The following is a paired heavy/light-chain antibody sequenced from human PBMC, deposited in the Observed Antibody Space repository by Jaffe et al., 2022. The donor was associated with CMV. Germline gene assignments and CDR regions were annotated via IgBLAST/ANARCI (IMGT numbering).Light chain of an antibody. CDR2: DVS. Sequence: QSALTQPASVSGSPGQSITISCTGTSSDVGAYDYVSWYQQHPDKAPKLMIYDVSNRPLGVSNRFSGSKSGNTASLTISGLQAEDEAVYYCTSYSTTNSLYVFGTGTTVTVL. CDR1: SSDVGAYDY. J-gene: IGLJ1*01. CDR3: TSYSTTNSLYV. V-gene: IGLV2-14*03.
Heavy chain of an antibody. J-gene: IGHJ5*02. Sequence: EVELVQSGAEVKKPGESLRISCKGSGYRFTSYWISWVRQMPGRGLEWMGRIDPSDSYINYSPSFQGHVTISADKSISTAYLQWNSLEASDTATYYCARLVEPTRGGRFDPWGQGTLVTVSS. CDR3: ARLVEPTRGGRFDP. D-gene: IGHD2-15*01. V-gene: IGHV5-10-1*03. CDR2: IDPSDSYI. CDR1: GYRFTSYW.